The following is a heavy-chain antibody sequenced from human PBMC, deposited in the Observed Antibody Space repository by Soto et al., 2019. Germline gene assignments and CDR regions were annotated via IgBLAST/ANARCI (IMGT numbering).Heavy chain of an antibody. Sequence: EIQLMQSGGGLARPGGSLRLSCAASGFSFSGYWMSWVRQAPGKGPEWVANIKEDGTEQHYVDSVKGRFTISRDNSENSLFLQMNNLRAEDSVIYYCAITTSTVSYWFDPWGPGTQVTVSS. CDR2: IKEDGTEQ. V-gene: IGHV3-7*03. J-gene: IGHJ5*02. D-gene: IGHD4-4*01. CDR1: GFSFSGYW. CDR3: AITTSTVSYWFDP.